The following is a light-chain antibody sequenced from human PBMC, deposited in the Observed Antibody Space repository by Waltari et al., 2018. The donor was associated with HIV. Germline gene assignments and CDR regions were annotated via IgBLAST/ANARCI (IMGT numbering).Light chain of an antibody. CDR1: SSDVGSYNL. J-gene: IGLJ1*01. CDR2: EGS. Sequence: QSALTQPASVSGSPGQSITLPCTGTSSDVGSYNLVSWYQQHPGKAPKLMIYEGSKRPSGVSNRFSGSKSGNTASLTISGLQAEDEADYYCCSYAGSSLYVFGTGTKVTVL. V-gene: IGLV2-23*01. CDR3: CSYAGSSLYV.